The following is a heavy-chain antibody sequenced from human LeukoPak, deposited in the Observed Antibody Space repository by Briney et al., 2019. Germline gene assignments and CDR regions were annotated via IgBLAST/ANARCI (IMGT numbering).Heavy chain of an antibody. D-gene: IGHD2-2*01. CDR1: GGSISSYY. J-gene: IGHJ4*02. CDR2: IYYSGST. Sequence: PSETLSLTCSVSGGSISSYYWSWIRQPPGKGLEWIAYIYYSGSTDYNPSLKSRVTISVDTSKNQFSLKLSSVTAADTAVYYCAAFTYCSSTSCVYFDYWGQGTLVTVSS. V-gene: IGHV4-59*12. CDR3: AAFTYCSSTSCVYFDY.